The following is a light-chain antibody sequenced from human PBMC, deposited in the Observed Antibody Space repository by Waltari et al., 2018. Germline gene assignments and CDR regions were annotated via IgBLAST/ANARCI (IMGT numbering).Light chain of an antibody. J-gene: IGLJ3*02. CDR2: YKSDSDK. CDR3: LIWHSSAWV. Sequence: QAVVTQPASLSASPQASVSLTCTLRSGVNVGPYRIYLYQQKPGSPPQFLLWYKSDSDKQQASGVPSRFSGSKDASANTGILVISGLQAEDEGDYYCLIWHSSAWVFGGGTKVTVL. V-gene: IGLV5-45*01. CDR1: SGVNVGPYR.